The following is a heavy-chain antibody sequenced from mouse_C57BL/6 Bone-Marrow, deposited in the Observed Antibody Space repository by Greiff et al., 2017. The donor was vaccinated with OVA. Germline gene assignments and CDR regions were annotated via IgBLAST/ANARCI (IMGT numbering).Heavy chain of an antibody. V-gene: IGHV7-3*01. CDR3: ASFYYDYGSSYAMDY. D-gene: IGHD1-1*01. CDR2: IRNKANGYTS. CDR1: GFTFTDYY. J-gene: IGHJ4*01. Sequence: EVHLVESGGGLVQPGGSLSLSCAASGFTFTDYYMSWVRQPPGQALEWLGFIRNKANGYTSEYSASVKGRFTVSTDNSQSTLYIQMNALRAEHSATYTCASFYYDYGSSYAMDYWGQGTSVTVSS.